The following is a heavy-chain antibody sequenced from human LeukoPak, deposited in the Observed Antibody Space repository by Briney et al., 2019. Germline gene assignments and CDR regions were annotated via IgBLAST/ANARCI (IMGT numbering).Heavy chain of an antibody. V-gene: IGHV1-2*02. CDR1: GYIFTGSY. D-gene: IGHD6-6*01. Sequence: ASVTVSYKASGYIFTGSYIHWVRQAPGQGREWMGWINPNSGGTNRAQKFQGRVTLTGDTSTNTAYMELIRLNSNDTAVYYCARALSSLRLYYFDSWGQGTLVTVSS. CDR3: ARALSSLRLYYFDS. J-gene: IGHJ4*02. CDR2: INPNSGGT.